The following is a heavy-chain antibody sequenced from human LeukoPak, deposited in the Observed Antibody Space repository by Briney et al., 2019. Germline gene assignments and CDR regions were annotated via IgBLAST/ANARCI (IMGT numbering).Heavy chain of an antibody. J-gene: IGHJ3*02. D-gene: IGHD6-13*01. CDR2: IYYSGST. V-gene: IGHV4-59*01. Sequence: SETLSLTCTVSGGPISSYYWSWIRQPPGKGLEWIGYIYYSGSTNYNPSLKSRVTISVDTSKNQFSLKLSSVTAADTAVYYCARDAGHDAFDIWGQGTMVTVSS. CDR3: ARDAGHDAFDI. CDR1: GGPISSYY.